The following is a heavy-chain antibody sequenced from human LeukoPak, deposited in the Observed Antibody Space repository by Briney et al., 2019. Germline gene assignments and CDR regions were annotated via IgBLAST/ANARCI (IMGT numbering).Heavy chain of an antibody. Sequence: GGSLRLSSAHPGFTFSGSTLHRVPHAPGKGLEWVSLISWDGGSTYYADSVKGRFTISRDNSKNSLYLQMNSLRTEDTALYYWTKGGYGSYHVDSCVQGTPVTVSS. J-gene: IGHJ5*01. CDR3: TKGGYGSYHVDS. CDR2: ISWDGGST. CDR1: GFTFSGST. D-gene: IGHD1-26*01. V-gene: IGHV3-43*01.